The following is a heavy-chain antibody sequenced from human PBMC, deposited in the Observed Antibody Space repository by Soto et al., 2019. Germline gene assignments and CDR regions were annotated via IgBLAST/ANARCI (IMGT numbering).Heavy chain of an antibody. J-gene: IGHJ3*02. D-gene: IGHD3-22*01. CDR2: IYHSGST. CDR3: ARDFPYYYDSSGYRDDAFDI. V-gene: IGHV4-4*02. CDR1: GGSISSSNW. Sequence: QVQLQESGPGLVKPSGTLSLTCAVSGGSISSSNWWSWVRQPPGKGLEWIGEIYHSGSTNYNPSLQCRVTISVDKCKNQFSLKLSSVPAADTAVYYCARDFPYYYDSSGYRDDAFDIWGQGTMVPVSS.